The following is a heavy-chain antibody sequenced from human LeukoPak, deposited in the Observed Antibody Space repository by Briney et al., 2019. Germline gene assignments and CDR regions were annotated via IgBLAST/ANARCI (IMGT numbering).Heavy chain of an antibody. V-gene: IGHV3-11*05. D-gene: IGHD4/OR15-4a*01. Sequence: PGGSLRLSCAASGFSFSDHYMNWIRQAPGKGLEWVSYISSSSSNIDYAGSVKGRFTISRDNAKNSLYLQMNRLRAEDTAVYFCAREDYYLDYWGQGTLVTVSS. J-gene: IGHJ4*02. CDR3: AREDYYLDY. CDR2: ISSSSSNI. CDR1: GFSFSDHY.